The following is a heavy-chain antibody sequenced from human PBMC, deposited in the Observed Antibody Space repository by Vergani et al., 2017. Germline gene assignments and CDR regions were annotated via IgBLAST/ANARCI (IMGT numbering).Heavy chain of an antibody. CDR3: ARDLGCSSTSCYFGWYYYYGMDV. CDR1: GGTFSSYA. CDR2: IIPIFGTA. J-gene: IGHJ6*02. V-gene: IGHV1-69*18. Sequence: QVQLVQSGAEVKKPGSSVKVSCKASGGTFSSYAISWVRQAPGQGLQWMGRIIPIFGTANYAQKFQGRVTITADESTSTAYMELRSLRSEETAVYYCARDLGCSSTSCYFGWYYYYGMDVWGQGTTVTVSS. D-gene: IGHD2-2*01.